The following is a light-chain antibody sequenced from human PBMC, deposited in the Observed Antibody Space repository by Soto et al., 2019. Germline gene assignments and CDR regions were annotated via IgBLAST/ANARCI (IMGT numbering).Light chain of an antibody. CDR3: AAWDDSLSGHYV. CDR1: SFNIGSNY. V-gene: IGLV1-47*02. CDR2: NNN. J-gene: IGLJ1*01. Sequence: QPVLTQPPSASGTPGQRVTISCSGSSFNIGSNYVYWYQQLPGTAPKLLIYNNNQRPSGVPDRFSGSKSGTSASLAISGLRSEDEADYYCAAWDDSLSGHYVFGTGTKLTVL.